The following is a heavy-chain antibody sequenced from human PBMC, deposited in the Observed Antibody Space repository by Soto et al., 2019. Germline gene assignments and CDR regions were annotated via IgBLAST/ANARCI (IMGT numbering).Heavy chain of an antibody. CDR1: GGSITSVDSY. V-gene: IGHV4-30-4*01. J-gene: IGHJ4*02. Sequence: QVQLQESGPGQVKTSQTLSLTCTVSGGSITSVDSYWRWIRQSPGKGLEWIGFIYHSGSTYYNPSLKSGLTISIDTSKNQFSLNLSSVTAADTAVYYCARPRMPHYFDYWGQGTLVAVSS. D-gene: IGHD2-15*01. CDR3: ARPRMPHYFDY. CDR2: IYHSGST.